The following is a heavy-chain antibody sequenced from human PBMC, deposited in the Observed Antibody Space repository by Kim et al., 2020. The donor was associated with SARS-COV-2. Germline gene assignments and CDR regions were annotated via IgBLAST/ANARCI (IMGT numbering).Heavy chain of an antibody. D-gene: IGHD3-22*01. CDR3: SRIGEQKDYYDSRTFDY. J-gene: IGHJ4*02. Sequence: SVKGRFSISRDDSKSIVYLQMNSLKTGDTAVYYCSRIGEQKDYYDSRTFDYWGQGTLVTVSS. V-gene: IGHV3-49*02.